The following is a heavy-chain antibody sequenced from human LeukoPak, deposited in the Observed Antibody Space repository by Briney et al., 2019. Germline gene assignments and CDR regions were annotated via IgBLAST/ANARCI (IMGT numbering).Heavy chain of an antibody. CDR3: ARLLGIGTIYYYYMDV. V-gene: IGHV5-51*01. J-gene: IGHJ6*03. Sequence: GESLKISCKGSGYSFTNYWIGWVRQMPGKGLEWMGIIYPGDSDTRYSPSFQGQVTISADKSISTAYLQWSSLKASDTAMYYCARLLGIGTIYYYYMDVWGKGTTVTVSS. CDR2: IYPGDSDT. CDR1: GYSFTNYW. D-gene: IGHD1-14*01.